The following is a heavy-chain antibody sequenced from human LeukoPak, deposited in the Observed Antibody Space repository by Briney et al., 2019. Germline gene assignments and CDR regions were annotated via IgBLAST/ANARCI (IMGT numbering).Heavy chain of an antibody. Sequence: APVKVSCKASGYTFTGYYMHWVRQAPGQGIEWMGWISAYNGNTNYAQNLQGRVTMTTDTSTSTACMELRSLRSDDTAVYYCARVDIVVAVGTEGQPYFDYWSQGTQVTVSS. CDR1: GYTFTGYY. D-gene: IGHD2-15*01. J-gene: IGHJ4*02. V-gene: IGHV1-18*04. CDR3: ARVDIVVAVGTEGQPYFDY. CDR2: ISAYNGNT.